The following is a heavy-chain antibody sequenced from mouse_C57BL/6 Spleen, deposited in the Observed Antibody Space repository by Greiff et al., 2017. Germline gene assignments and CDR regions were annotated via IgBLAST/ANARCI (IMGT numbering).Heavy chain of an antibody. V-gene: IGHV1-59*01. D-gene: IGHD4-1*01. CDR2: IDPSDSYT. CDR1: GYTFTSYW. Sequence: VQLQQSGAELVRPGTSVKLSCKASGYTFTSYWMHWVKQRPGQGLEWIGVIDPSDSYTNYNQKFKGKATLTVDTSSSTAYMQLSSLTSEDSAVYYCARQAGTDYFDYWGQGTTLTVSS. CDR3: ARQAGTDYFDY. J-gene: IGHJ2*01.